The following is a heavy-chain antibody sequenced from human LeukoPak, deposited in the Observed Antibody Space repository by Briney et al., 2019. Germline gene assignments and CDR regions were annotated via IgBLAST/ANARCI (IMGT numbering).Heavy chain of an antibody. J-gene: IGHJ4*02. Sequence: ASVKVSCKASGYTFTSYDINWVRQATGHGLQWMGWMNPNSGNTGYAQKFQGRVTMTEDTSTDTAYMELSSLRSEDTAVYYCATVVEGIVGATTYDYWGQGTLVTVSS. D-gene: IGHD1-26*01. V-gene: IGHV1-8*02. CDR3: ATVVEGIVGATTYDY. CDR2: MNPNSGNT. CDR1: GYTFTSYD.